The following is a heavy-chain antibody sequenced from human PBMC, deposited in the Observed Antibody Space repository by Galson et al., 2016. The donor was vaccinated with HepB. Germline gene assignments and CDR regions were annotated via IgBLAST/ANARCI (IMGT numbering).Heavy chain of an antibody. V-gene: IGHV4-4*07. CDR1: GGSMSGFS. CDR3: SRVSGGPIA. Sequence: SETLSLTCTVYGGSMSGFSLNWIRQPAGKGPEWIGRIFDNDNTNYNPSLKSRVTMSVDMSKKQFSLKLSSVTAADTAVYYCSRVSGGPIAWGQGTLVTVSS. D-gene: IGHD3-16*01. J-gene: IGHJ4*02. CDR2: IFDNDNT.